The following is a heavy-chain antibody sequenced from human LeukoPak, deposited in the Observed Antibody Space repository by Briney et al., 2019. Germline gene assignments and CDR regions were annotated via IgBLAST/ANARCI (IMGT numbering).Heavy chain of an antibody. CDR1: GFTFRSHA. Sequence: GGSLRLSCVGSGFTFRSHAMSWVRQAPGKGLEWVSYISSSGSTIYYADSVKGRFTISRDNAKNSLYLQMNSLRAEDTAVYYCARDGSPGEYYFDYWGQGTLVAVSS. CDR2: ISSSGSTI. V-gene: IGHV3-48*03. CDR3: ARDGSPGEYYFDY. J-gene: IGHJ4*02. D-gene: IGHD1-26*01.